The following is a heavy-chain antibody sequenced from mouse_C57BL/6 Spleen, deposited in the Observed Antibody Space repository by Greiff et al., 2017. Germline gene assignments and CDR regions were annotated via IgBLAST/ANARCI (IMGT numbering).Heavy chain of an antibody. CDR1: GYAFSSSW. V-gene: IGHV1-82*01. CDR3: AKESGEDWFAY. CDR2: IYPGDGDT. D-gene: IGHD1-3*01. Sequence: QVQLQQSGPELVKPGASVKISCKASGYAFSSSWMNWVKQRPGKGLEWIGRIYPGDGDTNYNGKFKGKATLTADKSSSTAYMQLSSLTSEDSAVYFCAKESGEDWFAYWGQGTLVTVSA. J-gene: IGHJ3*01.